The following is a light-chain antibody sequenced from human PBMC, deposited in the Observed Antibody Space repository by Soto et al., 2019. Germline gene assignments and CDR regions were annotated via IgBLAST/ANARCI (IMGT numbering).Light chain of an antibody. Sequence: QPVLTQPPSASGSPGQSVTISCTGTSSDVGANNYVSWYQQHPGKAPKLMIYEVTKRPSGVPDRFSGSKSGNTASLTASGLQAEDEADYYCSSYAGANRVFGTGTKVTVL. CDR1: SSDVGANNY. J-gene: IGLJ1*01. V-gene: IGLV2-8*01. CDR3: SSYAGANRV. CDR2: EVT.